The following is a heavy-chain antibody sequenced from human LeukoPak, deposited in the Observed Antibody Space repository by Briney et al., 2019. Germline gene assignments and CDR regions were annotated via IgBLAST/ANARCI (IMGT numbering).Heavy chain of an antibody. J-gene: IGHJ4*02. CDR3: ARRGGYSYGYSFDY. V-gene: IGHV4-59*12. CDR2: IYYSGST. Sequence: SETLSLTCTVSGGSISSYYWSWIRRPPGKGLEWIGYIYYSGSTNYNPSLKSRVTISVDTSKNQFSLKLSSVTAADTAVYYCARRGGYSYGYSFDYWGQGTLVTVSS. D-gene: IGHD5-18*01. CDR1: GGSISSYY.